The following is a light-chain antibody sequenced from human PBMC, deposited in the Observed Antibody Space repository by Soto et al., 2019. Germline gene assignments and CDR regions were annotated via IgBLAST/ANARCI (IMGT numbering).Light chain of an antibody. V-gene: IGKV3-15*01. CDR3: QQYNNWPT. Sequence: EITMTQFPATLSASPGEGATLSCRAAQDVTTNFAWYQQRRGQAPRLLIYDISTRATGVPSRFSGSASGTEFTLTISSLQSEDFAVYYCQQYNNWPTFGQGTKVDIK. CDR2: DIS. J-gene: IGKJ1*01. CDR1: QDVTTN.